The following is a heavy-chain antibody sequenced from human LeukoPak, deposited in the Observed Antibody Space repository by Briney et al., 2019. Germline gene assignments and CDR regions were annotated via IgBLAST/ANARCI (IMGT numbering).Heavy chain of an antibody. CDR2: ISGSGGST. V-gene: IGHV3-23*01. D-gene: IGHD3-3*01. J-gene: IGHJ4*02. Sequence: GGSLSLSCAASGFTFTSYAMSWVRPAPGKGLEWVSAISGSGGSTQPADSVKGRFTISRDNSKNALYLDMKSLRAEDTAVYYCARSETLGPTAAEHGYWGQGTLVTVSS. CDR1: GFTFTSYA. CDR3: ARSETLGPTAAEHGY.